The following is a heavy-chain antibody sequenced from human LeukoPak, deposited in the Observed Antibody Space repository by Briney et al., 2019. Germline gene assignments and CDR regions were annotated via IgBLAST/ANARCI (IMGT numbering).Heavy chain of an antibody. V-gene: IGHV4-59*01. CDR1: GGSISSYY. CDR3: ERMGGASGLFDL. CDR2: IYYSGST. D-gene: IGHD6-13*01. Sequence: TSETLSLTCTVSGGSISSYYWSWIRQPPGKGLEWIGYIYYSGSTNYNPSLKSRVTISVDTSKNQFSLKLSSVTAADTAVYYCERMGGASGLFDLWGQGTLVTVSS. J-gene: IGHJ5*02.